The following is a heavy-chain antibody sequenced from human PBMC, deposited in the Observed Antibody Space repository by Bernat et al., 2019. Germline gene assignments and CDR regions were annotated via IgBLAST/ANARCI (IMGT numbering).Heavy chain of an antibody. CDR1: GGTFSSYA. CDR2: IIPIFGTA. J-gene: IGHJ6*03. CDR3: ARDTITLYGSGRNYYYYMDV. Sequence: QVQLVQSGAEVKKPGSSVKVSCKASGGTFSSYAISWVRQAPGQGLEWMGGIIPIFGTANYAQKFQGRVTITADESTSTAYMELSSLRSEDTAVYYCARDTITLYGSGRNYYYYMDVWGKGTTVTVSS. V-gene: IGHV1-69*01. D-gene: IGHD5-12*01.